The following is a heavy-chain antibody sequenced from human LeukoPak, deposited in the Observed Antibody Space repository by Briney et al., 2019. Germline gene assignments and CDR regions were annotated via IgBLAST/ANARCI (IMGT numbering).Heavy chain of an antibody. J-gene: IGHJ4*02. CDR3: AKGEEGE. CDR2: IRYDGSSE. D-gene: IGHD3-16*01. Sequence: GGSLRLSCAASGFTFSNFGMHWVRQAPGKGLEWVAFIRYDGSSEYYADSVKGRFTISRDNSKNTLYLQMNSLRAEDTAVYYCAKGEEGEWGQGTLVTVSS. CDR1: GFTFSNFG. V-gene: IGHV3-30*02.